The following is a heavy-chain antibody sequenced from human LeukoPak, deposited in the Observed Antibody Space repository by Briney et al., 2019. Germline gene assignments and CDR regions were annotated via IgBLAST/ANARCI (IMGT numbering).Heavy chain of an antibody. CDR3: ARAVWSSSGYWFDY. CDR1: GFTFSTYA. CDR2: ISTSSSYI. Sequence: GGSLRLSCAASGFTFSTYAMNWVRQAPGKGLDWISCISTSSSYIYYADSIKGRFTISRDNAKKTLYLQLNSLRAEDTAVYHCARAVWSSSGYWFDYWGPGVPVTVSS. D-gene: IGHD3-22*01. V-gene: IGHV3-21*01. J-gene: IGHJ4*02.